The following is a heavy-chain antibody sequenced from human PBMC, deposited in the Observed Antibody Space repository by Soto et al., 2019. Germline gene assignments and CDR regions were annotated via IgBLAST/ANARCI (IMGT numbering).Heavy chain of an antibody. V-gene: IGHV1-46*01. J-gene: IGHJ5*02. CDR2: INPSGGST. D-gene: IGHD6-19*01. Sequence: GASVKVSCKASGYTFTSYYMHWVRQAPGQGLEWMGIINPSGGSTSYAQKFQGRVTMTRDTSTSTVYMELSSLRSEDTAVYYCARDRGIAVAVGWFEPWGQGTRVTVSS. CDR1: GYTFTSYY. CDR3: ARDRGIAVAVGWFEP.